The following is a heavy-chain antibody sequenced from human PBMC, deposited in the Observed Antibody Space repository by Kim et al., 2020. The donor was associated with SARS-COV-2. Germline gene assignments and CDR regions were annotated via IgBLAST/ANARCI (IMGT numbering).Heavy chain of an antibody. CDR1: GFIVSNTY. Sequence: GGSLRLSCAPSGFIVSNTYLSWVRQAPGKGLEWVSVIYTGATTYYADSVKGRFTIPRDNSRNTVYLHMNSLSADDTAVYYCARLGPVTANYYYGMDVWGQGTTVTVSS. CDR3: ARLGPVTANYYYGMDV. CDR2: IYTGATT. D-gene: IGHD2-21*02. V-gene: IGHV3-53*01. J-gene: IGHJ6*02.